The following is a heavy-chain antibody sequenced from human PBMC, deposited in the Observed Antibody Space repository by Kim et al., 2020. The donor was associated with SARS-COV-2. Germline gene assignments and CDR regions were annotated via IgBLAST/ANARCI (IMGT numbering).Heavy chain of an antibody. CDR3: AREDREGYSSSWETPGGFDP. D-gene: IGHD6-13*01. V-gene: IGHV1-69*13. J-gene: IGHJ5*02. CDR2: IIPIFGTA. Sequence: SVKVSCKASGGTFSSYAISWVRQAPGQGLEWMGGIIPIFGTANYAQKFQGRVTITADESTSTAYMELSSLRSEDTAVYYCAREDREGYSSSWETPGGFDPWGQGTLVTVSS. CDR1: GGTFSSYA.